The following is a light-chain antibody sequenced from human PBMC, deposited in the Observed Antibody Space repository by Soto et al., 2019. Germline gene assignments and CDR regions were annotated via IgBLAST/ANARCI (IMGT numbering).Light chain of an antibody. J-gene: IGKJ4*01. Sequence: VLTQSPCTLSLSPGDRATLSCRASQSVSSNYLAWYQQKPGQAPRLLIYGVSTRATGIPDRFSGSGSGTGFSLTISRLEPEDFAMYYCQQYITSPLTFGGGTKVEIK. CDR3: QQYITSPLT. CDR2: GVS. V-gene: IGKV3-20*01. CDR1: QSVSSNY.